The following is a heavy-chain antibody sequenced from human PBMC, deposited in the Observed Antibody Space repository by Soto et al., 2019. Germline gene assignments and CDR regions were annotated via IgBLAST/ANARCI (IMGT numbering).Heavy chain of an antibody. V-gene: IGHV5-51*01. CDR2: ICPGDSDT. D-gene: IGHD4-17*01. J-gene: IGHJ3*02. CDR3: ASYGDYGHDAFDI. CDR1: GYSFTSYW. Sequence: GESLKISCKGSGYSFTSYWIGWVRQMPGKGLEWMGIICPGDSDTRYSPSFQGQVAISADKSISTAYLQWSSLKASDTAMYYCASYGDYGHDAFDIWGQGTMVTVSS.